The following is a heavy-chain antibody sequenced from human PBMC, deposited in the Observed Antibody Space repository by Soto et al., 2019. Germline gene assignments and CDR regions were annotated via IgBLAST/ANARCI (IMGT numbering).Heavy chain of an antibody. CDR3: AKDHAVASYYYYYMDV. D-gene: IGHD6-19*01. J-gene: IGHJ6*03. V-gene: IGHV3-30*18. Sequence: PGGSLRLSCAASGFTFSSYGMHWVRQAPGKGLEWVAVISYDGSNKYYADSVKGRFTISRDNSKNTLYLQMNSLRAEDTAVYYCAKDHAVASYYYYYMDVWGKGTTVTVSS. CDR2: ISYDGSNK. CDR1: GFTFSSYG.